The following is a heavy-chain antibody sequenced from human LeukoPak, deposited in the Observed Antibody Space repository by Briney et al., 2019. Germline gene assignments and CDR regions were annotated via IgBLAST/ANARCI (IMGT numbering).Heavy chain of an antibody. CDR1: GFTFSSYA. V-gene: IGHV3-23*01. Sequence: PGGSLRLSCAASGFTFSSYAMSWVRQAPGKGLEWVSAISGSGGSTYYADSVKGRFTISRDNSKNTLYLQMNSLRAEDTAVYYCASTRPNPYCGGDCYSSIFDYWGQGTLVTVSS. CDR3: ASTRPNPYCGGDCYSSIFDY. J-gene: IGHJ4*02. CDR2: ISGSGGST. D-gene: IGHD2-21*01.